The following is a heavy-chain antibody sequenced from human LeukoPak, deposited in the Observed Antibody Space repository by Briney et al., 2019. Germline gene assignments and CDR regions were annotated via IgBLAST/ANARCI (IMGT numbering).Heavy chain of an antibody. D-gene: IGHD2-2*01. CDR2: INHSGST. V-gene: IGHV4-34*01. CDR1: GGAFSGHY. J-gene: IGHJ6*02. Sequence: SETLSLTCAVYGGAFSGHYWNWIRQSPGKGLEWIGEINHSGSTNYNPSLKSRVTISVDTSKNQISLKLSSVTAADTAVYYCARGNIVVVPAAPDSYYYYGMDVWGQGTTVTVSS. CDR3: ARGNIVVVPAAPDSYYYYGMDV.